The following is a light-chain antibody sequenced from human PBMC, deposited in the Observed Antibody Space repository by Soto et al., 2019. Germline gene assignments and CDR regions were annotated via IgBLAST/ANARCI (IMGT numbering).Light chain of an antibody. CDR3: QQRSNWPLT. V-gene: IGKV3-11*01. CDR1: QSVSSY. J-gene: IGKJ4*01. CDR2: DAS. Sequence: EIVLTQSPATLSLSPGERATLSCSASQSVSSYLAWYQQKPGQAPRLLIYDASNRATGIPARFSGSGSGTDFTLNISSLEHEDFAGYYCQQRSNWPLTFGGGTKVEIK.